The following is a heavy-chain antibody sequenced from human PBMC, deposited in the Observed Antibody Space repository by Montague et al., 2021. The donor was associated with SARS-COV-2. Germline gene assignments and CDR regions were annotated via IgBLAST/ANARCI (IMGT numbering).Heavy chain of an antibody. CDR3: VKGGGSTSAAFDF. J-gene: IGHJ3*01. Sequence: SLRLSCAVSGFIFKDFDMHWVRQVTGRGLEWVAGIFTEGDSYFSDSVKGRFTLSRENAKKSIFLQMNSLSAADTAVYYCVKGGGSTSAAFDFWGRGILVVDSS. CDR2: IFTEGDS. CDR1: GFIFKDFD. D-gene: IGHD2-2*01. V-gene: IGHV3-13*01.